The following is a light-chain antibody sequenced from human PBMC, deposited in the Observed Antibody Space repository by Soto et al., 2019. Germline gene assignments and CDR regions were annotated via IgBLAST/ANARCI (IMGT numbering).Light chain of an antibody. CDR1: QSVSSY. J-gene: IGKJ4*01. CDR3: QQRSNWPPLT. Sequence: EIVLTQSPATLSLSPGERATLSCRASQSVSSYLAWYQQKPGQAPRLLIYDASNRATGIPVRFSGSGSGTAFTLTISRLEPEDFAVYYCQQRSNWPPLTCGGGTKVEIK. CDR2: DAS. V-gene: IGKV3-11*01.